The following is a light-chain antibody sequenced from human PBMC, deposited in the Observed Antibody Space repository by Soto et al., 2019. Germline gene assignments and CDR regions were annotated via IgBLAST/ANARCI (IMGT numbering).Light chain of an antibody. Sequence: IHITQSPSSLSASVGDRVTLPFRASQSISSYLNWYQQKPGKAPKLLIYAASSLQSGVPSRFSGSGSGTDFTLTISSLQPEDFATYYCQQSYSTPITFGQGTRLAIK. CDR1: QSISSY. CDR3: QQSYSTPIT. V-gene: IGKV1-39*01. J-gene: IGKJ5*01. CDR2: AAS.